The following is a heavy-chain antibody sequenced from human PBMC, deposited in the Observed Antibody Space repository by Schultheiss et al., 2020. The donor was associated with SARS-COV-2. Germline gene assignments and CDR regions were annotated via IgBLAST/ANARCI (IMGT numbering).Heavy chain of an antibody. J-gene: IGHJ6*03. D-gene: IGHD3-3*01. CDR1: GFTFDDYA. CDR3: ARVEYYDFWSGYYPTNYYYYYMDV. V-gene: IGHV3-23*01. Sequence: GESLKISCAASGFTFDDYAMHWVRQAPGKGLEWVSAISAGSTYYADSVKGRFTISNDNSKNTLFLQMSSLRAEDTAVYYCARVEYYDFWSGYYPTNYYYYYMDVWGKGTTVTVSS. CDR2: ISAGST.